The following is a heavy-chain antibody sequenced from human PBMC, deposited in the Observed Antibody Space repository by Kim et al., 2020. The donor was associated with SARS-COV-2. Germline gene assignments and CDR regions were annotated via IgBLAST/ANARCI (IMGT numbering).Heavy chain of an antibody. V-gene: IGHV3-30*18. CDR3: AKDAQITMVRGVIIRGGMDV. Sequence: GSLRLSCAASGFTFSSYGMHWVRQAPGKGLEWVAVISYDGSNKYYADSVKGRFTISRDNSKNTLYLQMNSLRAEDTAVYYCAKDAQITMVRGVIIRGGMDVWGQGTTVTVSS. CDR1: GFTFSSYG. J-gene: IGHJ6*02. D-gene: IGHD3-10*01. CDR2: ISYDGSNK.